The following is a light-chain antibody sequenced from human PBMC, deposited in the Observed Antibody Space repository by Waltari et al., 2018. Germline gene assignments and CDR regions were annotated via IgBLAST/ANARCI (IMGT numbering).Light chain of an antibody. V-gene: IGKV1-9*01. CDR3: QQLNSYPFT. Sequence: DIQLTQSPSFLSASVGDRVTITCRASQGISSYLAWYQQKPGKAPKLLIYAASTLQGGVPSRFSGSGAVTEFTLTISSLQPEDFATYSCQQLNSYPFTFGPGTRVDIK. CDR2: AAS. CDR1: QGISSY. J-gene: IGKJ3*01.